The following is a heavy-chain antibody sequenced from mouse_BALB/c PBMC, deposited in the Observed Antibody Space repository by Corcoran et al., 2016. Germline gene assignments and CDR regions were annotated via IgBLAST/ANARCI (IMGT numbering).Heavy chain of an antibody. Sequence: QIQLVQSGPELKKPGETVKISCKASGYSFTNYGMNWVKQAPGKGLKWMGWINTYTGEPTYADDFKGRFAFSLETSASTAYVQINNLKNEDTATYFCERAPFHDYALDYWGQGTSVTVSS. CDR2: INTYTGEP. J-gene: IGHJ4*01. CDR3: ERAPFHDYALDY. V-gene: IGHV9-3-1*01. CDR1: GYSFTNYG.